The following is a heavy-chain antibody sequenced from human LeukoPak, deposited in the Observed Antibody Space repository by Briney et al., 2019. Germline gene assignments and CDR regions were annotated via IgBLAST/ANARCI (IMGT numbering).Heavy chain of an antibody. Sequence: GASVKVSCKASGYTFTGYYMHWVRQAPGQGLERMGWINPNSGGTNYAQKFQGRVTMTRDTSISTAYMELSRLRSDDTAVYYCVAPPGYGDYGSHFDYWGQGTLVTVSS. J-gene: IGHJ4*02. D-gene: IGHD4-17*01. CDR2: INPNSGGT. V-gene: IGHV1-2*02. CDR3: VAPPGYGDYGSHFDY. CDR1: GYTFTGYY.